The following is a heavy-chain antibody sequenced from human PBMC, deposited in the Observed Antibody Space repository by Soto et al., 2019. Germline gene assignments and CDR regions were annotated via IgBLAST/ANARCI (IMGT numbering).Heavy chain of an antibody. CDR3: ARSWGSSGVGYPTSTDFDY. Sequence: PSETLSLTCTVSGGSISSSSYYWGWIRQPPGKGLEWIGSIYYSGSTYYNPSPKSRVTISVDTSKNQFSLKLSSVTAADTAVYYCARSWGSSGVGYPTSTDFDYWGQGTLVTVSS. J-gene: IGHJ4*02. CDR2: IYYSGST. CDR1: GGSISSSSYY. D-gene: IGHD2-2*01. V-gene: IGHV4-39*01.